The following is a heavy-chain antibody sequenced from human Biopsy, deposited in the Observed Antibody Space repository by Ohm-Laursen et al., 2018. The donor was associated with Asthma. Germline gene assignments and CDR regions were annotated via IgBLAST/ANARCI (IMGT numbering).Heavy chain of an antibody. CDR3: ARCQVGYSSGWSLLLKKIYYAGMDV. D-gene: IGHD6-19*01. CDR1: GGTFSNFA. V-gene: IGHV1-69*13. CDR2: IMTVFGTT. J-gene: IGHJ6*02. Sequence: SVTVSCNAPGGTFSNFAISWVRQAPGQGLEWLGGIMTVFGTTNYAQKFQGRVTITADETTSTAYMEVTSLRSEDTAIYYCARCQVGYSSGWSLLLKKIYYAGMDVWGQGTAVTVSS.